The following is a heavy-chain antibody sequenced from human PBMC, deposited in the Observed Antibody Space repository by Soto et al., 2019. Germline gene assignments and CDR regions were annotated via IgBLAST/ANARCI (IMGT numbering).Heavy chain of an antibody. V-gene: IGHV3-30*18. Sequence: GGSLRLSCAASGFIFRSYGMHWVRQAPGKGLEWVAGISYDGSNKFYVDPVKGRFTISRDNSKNTVDLQMNSLRVEDTAVFYCAKDTYYKDGSGFYTLDYWGQGTVVTVSS. CDR3: AKDTYYKDGSGFYTLDY. J-gene: IGHJ4*02. D-gene: IGHD3-22*01. CDR2: ISYDGSNK. CDR1: GFIFRSYG.